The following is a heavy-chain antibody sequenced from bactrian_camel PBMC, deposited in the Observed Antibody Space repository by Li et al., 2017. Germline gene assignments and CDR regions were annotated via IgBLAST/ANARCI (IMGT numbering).Heavy chain of an antibody. CDR1: GSPLSVYF. CDR3: AVNPNDGLGIYGLVPDFPH. J-gene: IGHJ4*01. D-gene: IGHD3*01. CDR2: LDSDGAT. V-gene: IGHV3S53*01. Sequence: HVQLVESGGGAVKAGGSLRLSCVVSGSPLSVYFMAWFRQAPGKEREGVAGLDSDGATTYADSVQGRFTISLDNAKTTLTLQMNALKPADTAIYYCAVNPNDGLGIYGLVPDFPHRGQGTQVTVS.